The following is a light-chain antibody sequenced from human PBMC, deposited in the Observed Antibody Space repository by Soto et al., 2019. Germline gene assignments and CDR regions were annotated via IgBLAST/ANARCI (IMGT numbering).Light chain of an antibody. CDR3: CSYAGSGTLI. J-gene: IGLJ2*01. CDR1: SSDVGSYNL. V-gene: IGLV2-23*01. CDR2: EGS. Sequence: QSALTQPASVSGSPGQSITISCTGTSSDVGSYNLVSWYQHHPGKAPKLMLYEGSKRPSGVSDRFSGSKSGNTASLTISGLQAEDEADYYCCSYAGSGTLIFGGGTKL.